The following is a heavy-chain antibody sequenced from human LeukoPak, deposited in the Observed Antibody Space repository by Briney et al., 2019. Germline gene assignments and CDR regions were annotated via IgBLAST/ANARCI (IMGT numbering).Heavy chain of an antibody. V-gene: IGHV3-21*01. CDR3: ARDCSSGYYDFWSGYWAFDI. D-gene: IGHD3-3*01. CDR2: ISSSSSYI. Sequence: PGGSLRLSCAASGFTFSSYSRNWVRQAPGKGLEWVSSISSSSSYIYYADSVKGRFTISRDNAKNSLYLQMNSLRAEDTAVYYCARDCSSGYYDFWSGYWAFDIWGQGTMVTVSS. CDR1: GFTFSSYS. J-gene: IGHJ3*02.